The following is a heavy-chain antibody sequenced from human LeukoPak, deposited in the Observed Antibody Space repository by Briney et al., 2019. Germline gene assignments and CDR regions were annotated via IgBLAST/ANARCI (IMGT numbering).Heavy chain of an antibody. CDR1: GGSISSSNW. Sequence: SETLSLTCAVSGGSISSSNWWSWVRQPPGKGLEWIGEIYHSGSTNYNPSLKSRVTISVDTSKNQFSLKLSSVTAADTAVYYCARAPSYDYGDYVMDYWGQGTLVTVSS. CDR2: IYHSGST. J-gene: IGHJ4*02. D-gene: IGHD4-17*01. CDR3: ARAPSYDYGDYVMDY. V-gene: IGHV4-4*02.